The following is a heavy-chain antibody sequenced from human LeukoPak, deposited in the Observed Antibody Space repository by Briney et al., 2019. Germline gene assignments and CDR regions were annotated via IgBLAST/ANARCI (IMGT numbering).Heavy chain of an antibody. V-gene: IGHV3-33*06. CDR1: GFTFSSYG. Sequence: GGSLRLSCAASGFTFSSYGMHWVRQAPGKGLEWVAVIWYDGSNKYYADSVKGRFTISRDNSKNTLYLQMSSLRAEDTAVYYCAKDVGIAVAGTHGWFDPWGQGTLVTVSS. CDR2: IWYDGSNK. CDR3: AKDVGIAVAGTHGWFDP. D-gene: IGHD6-19*01. J-gene: IGHJ5*02.